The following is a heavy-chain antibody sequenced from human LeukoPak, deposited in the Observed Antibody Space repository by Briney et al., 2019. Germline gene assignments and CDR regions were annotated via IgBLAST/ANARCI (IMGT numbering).Heavy chain of an antibody. V-gene: IGHV4-34*01. Sequence: SETLSLTCAVYGGSFSGYYWSWLRQPPGKGLEWMGEINHSGSTNYNPSLKSRVTISVDTSKNQFSLKLSSVTAADTAVYYCARVKVLGLITMVRGVISPLFDYWGQGTLVTISS. D-gene: IGHD3-10*01. CDR2: INHSGST. CDR1: GGSFSGYY. J-gene: IGHJ4*02. CDR3: ARVKVLGLITMVRGVISPLFDY.